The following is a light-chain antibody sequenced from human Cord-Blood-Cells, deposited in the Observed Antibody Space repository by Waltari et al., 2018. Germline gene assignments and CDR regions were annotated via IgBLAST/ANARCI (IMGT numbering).Light chain of an antibody. Sequence: EIVMTQSPATLSVSPGERATLSCRASQSVSSNLAWYQQKLGQAPRLLIYGASTRATGIPARFSGSGSGTEFTLTISSLQSEDFAVYYCQQYNNWPPYSFGQRTKLEIK. J-gene: IGKJ2*03. CDR2: GAS. CDR3: QQYNNWPPYS. V-gene: IGKV3-15*01. CDR1: QSVSSN.